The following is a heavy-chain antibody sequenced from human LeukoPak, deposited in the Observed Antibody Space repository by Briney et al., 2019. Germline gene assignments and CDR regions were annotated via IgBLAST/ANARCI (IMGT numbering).Heavy chain of an antibody. CDR1: GFSFSSYA. D-gene: IGHD3-22*01. V-gene: IGHV3-30-3*01. CDR3: ARDPVIENYYDSSGYSFFDY. J-gene: IGHJ4*02. Sequence: GSLRLSCVASGFSFSSYAMHRVRQAPGKGLEWVAVISYDGSNKYYADSVKGRFIISRDNSKNTMYLQMNSLRVEDTAVYYCARDPVIENYYDSSGYSFFDYWGQGTLVTVSS. CDR2: ISYDGSNK.